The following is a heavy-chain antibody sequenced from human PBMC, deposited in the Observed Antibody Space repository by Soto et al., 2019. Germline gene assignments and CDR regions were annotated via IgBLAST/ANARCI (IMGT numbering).Heavy chain of an antibody. J-gene: IGHJ4*02. V-gene: IGHV4-59*08. CDR2: IYYSGST. CDR1: GGSISSYY. D-gene: IGHD2-15*01. Sequence: PSETLSLTCTVSGGSISSYYWRWIRQPPGKGLEWIGYIYYSGSTNYNPSLKSRVTISVDTSKNQFSLKLSSVTAADTAVYYCARRYGGTFDYWGQGTQVTVSS. CDR3: ARRYGGTFDY.